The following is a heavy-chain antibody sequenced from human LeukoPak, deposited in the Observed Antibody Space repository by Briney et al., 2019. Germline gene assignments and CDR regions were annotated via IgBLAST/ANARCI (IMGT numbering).Heavy chain of an antibody. D-gene: IGHD2-15*01. J-gene: IGHJ1*01. CDR1: GGTFSSYA. Sequence: EASVKVSCKASGGTFSSYAISWVRQAPGQGLEWMGRIIPIFGTANYAQKFQGRVTITTDESTSTAYMELSSLRSEDTAVYYCARGPGYCSGGSCYSGLAVYFQHWGQGTLVTVSS. CDR3: ARGPGYCSGGSCYSGLAVYFQH. CDR2: IIPIFGTA. V-gene: IGHV1-69*05.